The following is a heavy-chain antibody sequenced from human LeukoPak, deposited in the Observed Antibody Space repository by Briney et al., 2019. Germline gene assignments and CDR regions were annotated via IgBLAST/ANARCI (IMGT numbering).Heavy chain of an antibody. CDR1: GFTFSNYW. V-gene: IGHV3-7*03. J-gene: IGHJ4*02. D-gene: IGHD6-13*01. CDR3: ARWGHLVRQPAGDY. Sequence: GGSLRLSCAASGFTFSNYWMNWVRQAPGKGLEWVAYIKQDGSEKYYVDSVKGRFTISRDNAKNSLYLQINSLKAEDTAVYYCARWGHLVRQPAGDYWGQGTLVAVSS. CDR2: IKQDGSEK.